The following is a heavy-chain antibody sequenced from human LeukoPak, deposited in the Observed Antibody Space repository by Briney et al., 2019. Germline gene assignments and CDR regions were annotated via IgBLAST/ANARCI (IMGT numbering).Heavy chain of an antibody. V-gene: IGHV4-39*01. D-gene: IGHD1-1*01. CDR1: GGSISSSSYC. Sequence: EPSETLSLTCTVSGGSISSSSYCWGWIRQPPGKGLEWIGSIYYSGSTYYNPSLKSRVTISVDTSKNQFSLKLSSVTAADTAVYYCARSVRDAFDIWGQGTMVTVSS. J-gene: IGHJ3*02. CDR3: ARSVRDAFDI. CDR2: IYYSGST.